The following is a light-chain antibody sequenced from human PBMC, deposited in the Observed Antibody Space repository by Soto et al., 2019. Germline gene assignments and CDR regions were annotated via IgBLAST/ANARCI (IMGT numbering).Light chain of an antibody. J-gene: IGKJ1*01. CDR1: QGISGW. CDR3: QQASRFPWT. CDR2: ATS. V-gene: IGKV1-12*01. Sequence: DIQMTQSPSSVSAYVGDRVTITCRASQGISGWIARYEHKSGKAPKLLSYATSTLQSGVATRFSGSGSGTDFTLTISSLQHEDVATYSCQQASRFPWTFGQGTKVGIK.